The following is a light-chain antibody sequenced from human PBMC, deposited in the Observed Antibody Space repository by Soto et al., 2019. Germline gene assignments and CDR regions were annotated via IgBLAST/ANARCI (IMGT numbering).Light chain of an antibody. Sequence: QPVLTQPPSASGTPGQRVTISCSGSSSNIGGNYVYWYQQLPGAAPKLLIYLNDQRPSGVPDRFFGSKSGTSASLAISGLRSEDEAEYYCAAWDDSLSGPVFGGRTKLTVL. J-gene: IGLJ2*01. CDR3: AAWDDSLSGPV. V-gene: IGLV1-47*02. CDR1: SSNIGGNY. CDR2: LND.